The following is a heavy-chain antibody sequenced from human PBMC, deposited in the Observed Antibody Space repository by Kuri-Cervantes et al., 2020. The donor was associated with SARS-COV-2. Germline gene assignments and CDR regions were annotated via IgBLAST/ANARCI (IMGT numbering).Heavy chain of an antibody. V-gene: IGHV4-59*01. J-gene: IGHJ4*02. CDR2: ISHSGST. CDR1: VFISNFY. D-gene: IGHD3-22*01. CDR3: ARGHDRRVYFSTPAPYYFDF. Sequence: VFISNFYWSWIRQPPGKGPEWIGFISHSGSTTYNPSLRSRVAISVDTSKNQFSLNVSSMTAADTAVYYCARGHDRRVYFSTPAPYYFDFWGQGILVTVSS.